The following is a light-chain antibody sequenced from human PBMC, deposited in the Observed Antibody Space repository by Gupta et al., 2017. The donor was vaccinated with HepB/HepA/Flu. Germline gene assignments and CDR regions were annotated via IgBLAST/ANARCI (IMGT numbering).Light chain of an antibody. V-gene: IGKV1-39*01. J-gene: IGKJ4*01. CDR1: QYISNY. CDR3: QQNYSSPLT. Sequence: QMSQSPSSLSASVGDRITITCRASQYISNYLNWFQQRLGRAPKVLICATSNLQNGVPSRFSGSGSGTDFALTITNLQPEDFATYYCQQNYSSPLTFGGGTKVEI. CDR2: ATS.